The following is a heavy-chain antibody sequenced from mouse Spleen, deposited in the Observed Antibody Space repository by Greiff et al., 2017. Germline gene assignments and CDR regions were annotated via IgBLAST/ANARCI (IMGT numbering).Heavy chain of an antibody. V-gene: IGHV2-6*01. J-gene: IGHJ4*01. CDR1: GFSLTSYG. Sequence: QVQLQQSGPGLVAPSQSLSITCTVSGFSLTSYGVDWVRQSPGKGLEWLGVIWGGGSTNYNSALKSRLSISKDNSKSQVFLKMNSLQTDDTAMYFCASFLNWDVYAMDYWGQGTSVTVSS. CDR2: IWGGGST. CDR3: ASFLNWDVYAMDY. D-gene: IGHD4-1*02.